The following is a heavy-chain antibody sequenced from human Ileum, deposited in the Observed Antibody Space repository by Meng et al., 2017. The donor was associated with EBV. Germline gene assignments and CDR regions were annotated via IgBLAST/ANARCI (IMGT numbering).Heavy chain of an antibody. CDR2: IYYSGNT. CDR1: GGSISSSSYY. J-gene: IGHJ4*02. V-gene: IGHV4-39*01. D-gene: IGHD3-10*01. Sequence: ESGPGLVKPSETLSLTRTVVGGSISSSSYYWGWIRQPPGKGLEWIGMIYYSGNTYYNPSLKSRVTISVDTSKNQFSLRLSSVTAADAALYYCARQSDHYYGSGSYYDYWGQGTLVTVSS. CDR3: ARQSDHYYGSGSYYDY.